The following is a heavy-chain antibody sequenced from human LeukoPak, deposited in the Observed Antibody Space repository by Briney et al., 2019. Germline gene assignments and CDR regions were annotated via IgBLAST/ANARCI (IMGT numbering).Heavy chain of an antibody. CDR2: ISGSGDST. CDR1: GFTFSNYA. Sequence: GGSLRLSCAASGFTFSNYAMSWVRQAPGKGLEWVSAISGSGDSTYYADSAKGRFTISRDSSMETLYLQMSSLRAEDTATYFCAKRLSFGVAIGDFDYWGQGTLVTVSS. D-gene: IGHD3-3*01. J-gene: IGHJ4*02. V-gene: IGHV3-23*01. CDR3: AKRLSFGVAIGDFDY.